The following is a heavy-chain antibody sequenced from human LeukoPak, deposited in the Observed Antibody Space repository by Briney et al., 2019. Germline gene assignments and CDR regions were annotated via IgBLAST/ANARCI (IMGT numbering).Heavy chain of an antibody. J-gene: IGHJ3*02. Sequence: ASVKVSCKASGYTFTGYYMHWVRQAPGQGLEWMGWINPNSGGTNYAQKFQGRVTMTRDTSISTAYMELSRLRSDDTAVYYCARDRTASGSYSQKGDDAFDIWGQGTMVTVSS. CDR3: ARDRTASGSYSQKGDDAFDI. CDR2: INPNSGGT. D-gene: IGHD3-10*01. CDR1: GYTFTGYY. V-gene: IGHV1-2*02.